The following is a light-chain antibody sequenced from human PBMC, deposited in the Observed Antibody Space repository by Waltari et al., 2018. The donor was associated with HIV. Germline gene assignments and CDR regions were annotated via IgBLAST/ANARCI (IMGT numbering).Light chain of an antibody. CDR3: CSYAGAYTYV. CDR2: EVS. V-gene: IGLV2-11*01. CDR1: SSDIGYFDY. Sequence: QSALTQPRSVSGSPGQSVTISCTGTSSDIGYFDYFSWYQQYPGQAPKVIIYEVSQRPSGVPDRFTASKSGSTASLTISGLQDEDEAHYYCCSYAGAYTYVFGTGTKVTVL. J-gene: IGLJ1*01.